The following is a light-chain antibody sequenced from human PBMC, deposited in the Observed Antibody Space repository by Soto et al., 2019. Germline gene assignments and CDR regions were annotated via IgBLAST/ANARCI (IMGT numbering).Light chain of an antibody. CDR3: QQRSNFIT. J-gene: IGKJ5*01. CDR2: GVF. CDR1: QSVSSNY. Sequence: EIVLTQSPGTLSLSPGERATLSCRASQSVSSNYVAWFQQKPGQAPRLLISGVFSRATGIPDRFSGSGSGTDFTLTISSLESEDFAVYYCQQRSNFITFGQGTRLEIK. V-gene: IGKV3D-20*02.